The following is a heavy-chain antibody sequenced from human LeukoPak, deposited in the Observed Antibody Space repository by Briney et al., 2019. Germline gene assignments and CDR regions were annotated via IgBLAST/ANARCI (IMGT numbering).Heavy chain of an antibody. V-gene: IGHV3-23*01. CDR1: GFTFSSYA. Sequence: GGSLRLSCPASGFTFSSYAMSWVRQAPGKGLEWVSAISVSGGSTYYADSVKGRFTISRDNSKNTLYLKMNSLRGEDTAVYYCAKGYDFWSGYYWFDYWGQGTLVTVSS. CDR2: ISVSGGST. J-gene: IGHJ4*02. CDR3: AKGYDFWSGYYWFDY. D-gene: IGHD3-3*01.